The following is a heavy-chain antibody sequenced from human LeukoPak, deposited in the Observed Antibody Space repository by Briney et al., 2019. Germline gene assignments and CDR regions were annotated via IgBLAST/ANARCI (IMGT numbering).Heavy chain of an antibody. CDR2: INPNSGGT. J-gene: IGHJ4*02. CDR1: GYTFTGYY. CDR3: ARVAAYSSGWLNY. D-gene: IGHD6-19*01. Sequence: AAVNVSCKASGYTFTGYYMHRVRQAPGQGLEWMGRINPNSGGTNYAQKFQGRVTMTRDTSISTAYMELSRLRSDDTAVYYCARVAAYSSGWLNYWGQGTLVTVSS. V-gene: IGHV1-2*06.